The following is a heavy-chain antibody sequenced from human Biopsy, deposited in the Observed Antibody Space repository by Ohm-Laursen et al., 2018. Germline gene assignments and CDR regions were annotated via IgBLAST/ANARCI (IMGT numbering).Heavy chain of an antibody. CDR3: AKQGIRGYYEY. CDR1: GVSISSSASY. Sequence: GTLSLTCAVSGVSISSSASYWGWFRQSPGMGLVWIGNIYYTGNTYYNPSLDSRLTISEDTSKNHFSLKLSSVTAADTAVYYCAKQGIRGYYEYWGQGSLVTVSS. CDR2: IYYTGNT. V-gene: IGHV4-39*01. J-gene: IGHJ4*02. D-gene: IGHD3-22*01.